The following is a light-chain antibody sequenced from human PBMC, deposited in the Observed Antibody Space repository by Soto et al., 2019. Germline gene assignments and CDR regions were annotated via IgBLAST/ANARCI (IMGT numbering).Light chain of an antibody. V-gene: IGLV2-23*02. Sequence: QSALTQPASVSGSPGQSITISCTGSSSDVGSYNVVSWYQQHPGKAPKLMLYEVNKRPSGVSNRFSGSKSGNTASLTISGLQAEDEADYYCCSYASSTTIFGGGTQLTVL. CDR2: EVN. J-gene: IGLJ2*01. CDR1: SSDVGSYNV. CDR3: CSYASSTTI.